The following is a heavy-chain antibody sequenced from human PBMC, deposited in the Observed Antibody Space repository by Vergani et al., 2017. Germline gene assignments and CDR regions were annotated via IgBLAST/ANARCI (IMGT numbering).Heavy chain of an antibody. CDR3: ARGDYGILTGYRY. V-gene: IGHV1-46*03. CDR2: INPSGGHT. J-gene: IGHJ4*02. D-gene: IGHD3-9*01. CDR1: GYTFSNYY. Sequence: VSCKTSGYTFSNYYMHWVRQAPGQGLEWMGIINPSGGHTNYAQKFQGRVTMTRDTYTSTVYMELSSLRSEDTAIYYCARGDYGILTGYRYWGQGTLVTVSA.